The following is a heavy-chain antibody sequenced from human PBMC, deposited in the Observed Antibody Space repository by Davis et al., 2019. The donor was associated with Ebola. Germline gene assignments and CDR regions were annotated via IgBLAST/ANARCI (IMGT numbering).Heavy chain of an antibody. Sequence: HTGGSLRLSCAASGFTFRSYWMHWVRQAPGKGLVWVSRISFDGSTTNYADSVKGRFTISRDNAKNSLYLQMNSLRAEDTAVYYCARGHGIAVAAHDYYGMDVWGQGTTVTVSS. D-gene: IGHD6-19*01. CDR2: ISFDGSTT. CDR1: GFTFRSYW. J-gene: IGHJ6*02. CDR3: ARGHGIAVAAHDYYGMDV. V-gene: IGHV3-74*01.